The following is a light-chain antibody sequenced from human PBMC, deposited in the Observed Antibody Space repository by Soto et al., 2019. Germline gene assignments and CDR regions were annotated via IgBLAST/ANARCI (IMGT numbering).Light chain of an antibody. CDR1: QSISNY. Sequence: DMEMTQSPSSLSASVGDRVTITCRASQSISNYLNWYQHKPGKVPKLLIYAASSLQSGVPTRFSGSGSGTDFTLTINSLQPEDFATYYCQQSYGTPLTFGGGTKIDIE. V-gene: IGKV1-39*01. CDR2: AAS. J-gene: IGKJ4*01. CDR3: QQSYGTPLT.